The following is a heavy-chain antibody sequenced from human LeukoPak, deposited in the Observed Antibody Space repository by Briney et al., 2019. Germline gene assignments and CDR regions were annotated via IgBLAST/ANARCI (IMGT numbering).Heavy chain of an antibody. CDR2: VKSKADGGTT. V-gene: IGHV3-15*01. J-gene: IGHJ4*02. Sequence: GGSLRLSCVGSGFTFTNAWMAWVRQTAGKGLEWVGRVKSKADGGTTDYAAPVRGRFTISRDDSKNTVYLELNSLRTEDTAVYYCVFDSSFWGQGTLVTVSS. D-gene: IGHD3-22*01. CDR3: VFDSSF. CDR1: GFTFTNAW.